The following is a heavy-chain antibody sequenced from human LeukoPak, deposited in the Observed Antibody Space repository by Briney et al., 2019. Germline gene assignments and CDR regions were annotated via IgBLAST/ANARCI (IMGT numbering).Heavy chain of an antibody. CDR3: ARADDSSGYYYWFDP. D-gene: IGHD3-22*01. Sequence: ASVKVSCKASGYTFTSYDINWVRQATGQGLEWMGWMNPNSGNTGYAQKFQGRVTMTRNTSISTAYMELSSLRSEDTAVYYCARADDSSGYYYWFDPWGQGTLVTVSS. J-gene: IGHJ5*02. V-gene: IGHV1-8*01. CDR2: MNPNSGNT. CDR1: GYTFTSYD.